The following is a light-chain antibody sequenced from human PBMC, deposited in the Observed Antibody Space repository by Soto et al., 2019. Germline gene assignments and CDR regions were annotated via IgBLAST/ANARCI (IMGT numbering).Light chain of an antibody. V-gene: IGLV2-11*01. CDR2: DVK. Sequence: QSALTQPRSVSGSPEQSVTISCLGTSGDVGASNYVSWYQQHPGKAPKLIIHDVKTRPSGVPDRFSGSKSGNTASLTIAGLQAEDEADYYCCSHAGTYSLVFGGGTKLT. CDR3: CSHAGTYSLV. J-gene: IGLJ2*01. CDR1: SGDVGASNY.